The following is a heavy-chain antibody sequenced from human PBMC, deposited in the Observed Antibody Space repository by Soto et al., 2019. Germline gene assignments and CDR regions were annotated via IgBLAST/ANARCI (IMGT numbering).Heavy chain of an antibody. CDR3: STSVYCRTTRCYYYYGLDV. D-gene: IGHD2-2*01. Sequence: QVQLGQSGAEVKKPGSSVKVSCKVSGCTFSSHSINWVLQAPGQGPEWMGGIIPIFGTENYEQKFQGRVTITADEFTSTAYMELSSLTSEDTALYYCSTSVYCRTTRCYYYYGLDVWGQGTTV. V-gene: IGHV1-69*01. CDR2: IIPIFGTE. J-gene: IGHJ6*02. CDR1: GCTFSSHS.